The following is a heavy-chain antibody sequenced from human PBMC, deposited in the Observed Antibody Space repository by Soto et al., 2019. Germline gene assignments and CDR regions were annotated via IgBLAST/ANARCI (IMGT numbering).Heavy chain of an antibody. V-gene: IGHV1-69*01. D-gene: IGHD3-10*02. Sequence: QVQLVQSGAEVKKPGSSVKVSCKASGGTFSSKYAISWVRQAPGQGFEWMGGIMPSFGTRNYAQRFQDRITLTADESMTRAHMELTSLTSQDTDVYYCATSPGFGGYYVVWGQVPLVTVSS. J-gene: IGHJ4*02. CDR2: IMPSFGTR. CDR3: ATSPGFGGYYVV. CDR1: GGTFSSKYA.